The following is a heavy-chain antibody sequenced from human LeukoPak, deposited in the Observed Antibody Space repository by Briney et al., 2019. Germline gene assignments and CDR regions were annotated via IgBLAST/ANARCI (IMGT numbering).Heavy chain of an antibody. J-gene: IGHJ4*02. CDR1: GDSISSGSYY. D-gene: IGHD5-24*01. V-gene: IGHV4-61*02. CDR2: IYTSGST. CDR3: ARGRVEMATIDFDY. Sequence: SETLSLTCTVSGDSISSGSYYWSWIRQPAGKGLEWIGRIYTSGSTNYNPSLKSRVTISVDTSKNQFSLKLSSVTAADTAMYYCARGRVEMATIDFDYWGQGTLVTVSS.